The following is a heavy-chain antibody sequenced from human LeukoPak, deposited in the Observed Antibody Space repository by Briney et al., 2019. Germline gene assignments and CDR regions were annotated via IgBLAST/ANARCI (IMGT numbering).Heavy chain of an antibody. Sequence: GGSLRLSCAASGFTFSNAWMSWVRQAPGKELEWVGRIKSKTDGGTTDYAAPVKGRFTISRDDSKNTLYLQMNSLKTEDTAVYYCTTGIQPAAHRGAFDIWGQGTMVTVSS. V-gene: IGHV3-15*01. D-gene: IGHD2-2*01. J-gene: IGHJ3*02. CDR1: GFTFSNAW. CDR3: TTGIQPAAHRGAFDI. CDR2: IKSKTDGGTT.